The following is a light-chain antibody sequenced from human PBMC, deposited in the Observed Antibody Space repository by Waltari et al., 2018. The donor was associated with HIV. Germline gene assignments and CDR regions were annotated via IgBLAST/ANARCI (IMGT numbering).Light chain of an antibody. CDR1: RDVTNF. CDR2: GAS. J-gene: IGKJ5*01. V-gene: IGKV1-9*01. CDR3: QQSDSYPLT. Sequence: DIQLTQSPSFQSASVGDRVSITCRASRDVTNFLAWYQKKPGTAPKLLIYGASTLQGGVPSRFGGSGSGTQFTLTINSLQPDDFATYYCQQSDSYPLTFGQGTRLEMK.